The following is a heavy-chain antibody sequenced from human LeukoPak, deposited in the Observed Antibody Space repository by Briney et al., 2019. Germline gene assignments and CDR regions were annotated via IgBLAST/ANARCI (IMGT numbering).Heavy chain of an antibody. Sequence: ASVKVSCKASGYTLTGYYMHWVRQAPGQGLEWMGWINPNSGGTNYAQKFQGRVTMTRDTSISTAYMELSRLRSDDTAVYYCASGDCSSTSCYISVPFDIWGQGTMVTVSS. J-gene: IGHJ3*02. CDR1: GYTLTGYY. V-gene: IGHV1-2*02. D-gene: IGHD2-2*02. CDR3: ASGDCSSTSCYISVPFDI. CDR2: INPNSGGT.